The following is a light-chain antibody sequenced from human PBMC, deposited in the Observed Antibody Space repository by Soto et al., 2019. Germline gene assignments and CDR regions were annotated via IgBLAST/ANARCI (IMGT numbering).Light chain of an antibody. CDR1: QSVLYSSNNKNY. CDR3: QQHYSTPGT. V-gene: IGKV4-1*01. Sequence: DIVMTQSPDSLAVSLGERATINCKSSQSVLYSSNNKNYLAWYQQKPGQPPKLLIYWASTRESGVPDRFSGSGSGTDFTLTISSLQAEDVAVYYCQQHYSTPGTFGQGT. CDR2: WAS. J-gene: IGKJ1*01.